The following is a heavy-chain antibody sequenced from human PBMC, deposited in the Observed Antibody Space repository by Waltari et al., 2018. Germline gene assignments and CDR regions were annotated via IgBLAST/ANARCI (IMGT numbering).Heavy chain of an antibody. D-gene: IGHD3-16*01. CDR2: IYHSGST. CDR3: ARVIFPTGLRFDD. V-gene: IGHV4-38-2*01. J-gene: IGHJ4*02. Sequence: QVQLQESGPGLVKPSATLSLTCAVSGYSISSGYYWGWVRQPPGKGLEWIGTIYHSGSTYYNPSLKSRVTISVDTSKNQFSLKLSSVTAADTAVYYCARVIFPTGLRFDDWGQGNLVTVSS. CDR1: GYSISSGYY.